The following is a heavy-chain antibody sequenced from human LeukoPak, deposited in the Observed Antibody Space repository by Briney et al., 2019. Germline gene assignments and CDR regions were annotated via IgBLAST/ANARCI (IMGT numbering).Heavy chain of an antibody. V-gene: IGHV4-4*07. CDR1: SASVTSHH. CDR3: ARDESSRDDSGGYHY. D-gene: IGHD3-22*01. J-gene: IGHJ4*02. CDR2: VHFSGST. Sequence: PSETLSLTCAVSSASVTSHHWAWIRQPVGKGLEWVGRVHFSGSTNYNPSLRSRVAISLDNSKNQISLTLNSVSAADTAVYYCARDESSRDDSGGYHYWGQGVLVTVSS.